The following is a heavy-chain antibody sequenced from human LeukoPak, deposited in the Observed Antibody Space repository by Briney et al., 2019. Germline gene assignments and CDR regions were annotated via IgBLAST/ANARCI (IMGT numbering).Heavy chain of an antibody. D-gene: IGHD1-26*01. J-gene: IGHJ4*02. CDR2: INPDGSEK. CDR3: ARDRAYSAFDY. Sequence: GGSLRLSCAASGFIFKDYWMIWVRQAPGRGLERVAIINPDGSEKYYLESLKGRITISRDNAENSVHLQMNSLKAEDTAIYYCARDRAYSAFDYWGQGTLVTVSS. V-gene: IGHV3-7*03. CDR1: GFIFKDYW.